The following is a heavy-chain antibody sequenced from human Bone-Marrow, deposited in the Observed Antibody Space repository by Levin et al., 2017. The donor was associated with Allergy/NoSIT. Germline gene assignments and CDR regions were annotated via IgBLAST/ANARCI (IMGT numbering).Heavy chain of an antibody. CDR1: GFTFSSYN. CDR2: ISRSSTYI. V-gene: IGHV3-21*01. J-gene: IGHJ4*02. D-gene: IGHD4-17*01. CDR3: ARAVTASPDIDY. Sequence: PGGSLRLSCAASGFTFSSYNMNWVRQAPGKGLEWVSSISRSSTYIYYADSMKGRFTISRDNAKNSLYLQMSSLRAEDTAVYYCARAVTASPDIDYWGQGTLVIVSS.